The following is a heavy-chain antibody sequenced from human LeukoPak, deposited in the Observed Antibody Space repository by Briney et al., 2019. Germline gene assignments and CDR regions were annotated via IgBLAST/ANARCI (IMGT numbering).Heavy chain of an antibody. D-gene: IGHD5-18*01. CDR2: IIPIFGTA. V-gene: IGHV1-69*06. CDR1: GGTFSSYA. J-gene: IGHJ4*02. CDR3: ARGQAYRYASDY. Sequence: VASVKVPCKASGGTFSSYAISWVRQAPGQGLEWMGGIIPIFGTANYAQKFQGRVTITADKSTSTAYMELSSLRSEDTAVYYCARGQAYRYASDYWGQGTLVTVSS.